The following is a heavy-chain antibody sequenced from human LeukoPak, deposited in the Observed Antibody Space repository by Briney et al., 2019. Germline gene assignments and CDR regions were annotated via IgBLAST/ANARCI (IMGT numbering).Heavy chain of an antibody. CDR3: ARDRKQWIQLWSPHDAFDI. CDR2: ISSSGSTI. Sequence: GGSLRLSCAASGSTFSSYEMNWVRQAPGKGLEWVSYISSSGSTIYYADSVKGRFTISRDNAKNSLYLQMNSLRAEDTAVYYCARDRKQWIQLWSPHDAFDIWGQGTMVTVSS. V-gene: IGHV3-48*03. D-gene: IGHD5-18*01. J-gene: IGHJ3*02. CDR1: GSTFSSYE.